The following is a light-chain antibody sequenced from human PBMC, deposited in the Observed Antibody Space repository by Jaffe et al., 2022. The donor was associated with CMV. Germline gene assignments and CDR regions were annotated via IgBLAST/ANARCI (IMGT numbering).Light chain of an antibody. CDR1: SSDVGGYDH. J-gene: IGLJ3*02. CDR2: DVT. CDR3: CSYTSGYLWV. Sequence: QSALTQPRSVSGSPGQSVTMSCTGTSSDVGGYDHVSWYQQHPGKVPKLIIYDVTERPSGVPARFSGSKSGNTASLTISGLQAEDEADYYCCSYTSGYLWVFGGGTKLTVL. V-gene: IGLV2-11*01.